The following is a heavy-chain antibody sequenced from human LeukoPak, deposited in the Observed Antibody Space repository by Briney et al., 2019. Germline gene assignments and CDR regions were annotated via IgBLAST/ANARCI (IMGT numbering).Heavy chain of an antibody. J-gene: IGHJ6*02. Sequence: SETLSLTCTVSGGSISSYYWSWIRQPAGKGLEWIGRIYTSGSTNYNPSLKSRVTMSVDTSKNQFSLKLSSVTAADTAVYYCARDRSVIPDYDFWSGSLLPNYYYGMDVWGQGTTVTVSS. V-gene: IGHV4-4*07. CDR1: GGSISSYY. CDR2: IYTSGST. CDR3: ARDRSVIPDYDFWSGSLLPNYYYGMDV. D-gene: IGHD3-3*01.